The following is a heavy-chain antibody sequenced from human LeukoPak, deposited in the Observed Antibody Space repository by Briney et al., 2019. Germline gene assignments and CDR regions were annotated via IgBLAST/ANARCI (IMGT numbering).Heavy chain of an antibody. J-gene: IGHJ5*02. Sequence: SETLCPTCAVYGVSFSGYYWGWIRQAPEKGLGWIGEISRTGRTNYTSSLKSRVTISIDTSKNQFSLKLSSVTAADLAVYYCATARGYCSSTSCPDWFDPWGQGTLVTVSS. V-gene: IGHV4-34*01. CDR3: ATARGYCSSTSCPDWFDP. CDR1: GVSFSGYY. D-gene: IGHD2-2*01. CDR2: ISRTGRT.